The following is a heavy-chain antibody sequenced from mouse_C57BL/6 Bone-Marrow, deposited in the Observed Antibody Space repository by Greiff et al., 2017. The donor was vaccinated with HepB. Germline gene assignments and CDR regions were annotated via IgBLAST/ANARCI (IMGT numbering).Heavy chain of an antibody. CDR1: GFSLSTFGMG. D-gene: IGHD2-1*01. V-gene: IGHV8-8*01. J-gene: IGHJ2*01. CDR3: ARMGIYYGNGCYFDY. CDR2: IWWDDDK. Sequence: QVTLKECGPGILQPSQTLSLTCSFSGFSLSTFGMGVGWIRQPSGKGLEWLAHIWWDDDKYYNPALKSRLTISKDTSKNQVFLKIANVDTADTATYYCARMGIYYGNGCYFDYWGQGTTLTVSS.